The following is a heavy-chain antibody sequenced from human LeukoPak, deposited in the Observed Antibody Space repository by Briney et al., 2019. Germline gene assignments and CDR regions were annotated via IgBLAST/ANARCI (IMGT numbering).Heavy chain of an antibody. Sequence: GGSLRLSCAASGFTFSSYGMHWVRQAPGKGLEWVAFIRYDGSNKYYADSVKGRFTISRDNSKNTLYLQMNSLRAEDTAAYYCAKDPPRNCGGDCYSGAGFDYWGQGTLVTGSS. CDR2: IRYDGSNK. CDR1: GFTFSSYG. J-gene: IGHJ4*02. V-gene: IGHV3-30*02. CDR3: AKDPPRNCGGDCYSGAGFDY. D-gene: IGHD2-21*02.